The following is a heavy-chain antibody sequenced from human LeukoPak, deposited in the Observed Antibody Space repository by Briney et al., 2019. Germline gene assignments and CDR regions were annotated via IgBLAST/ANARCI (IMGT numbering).Heavy chain of an antibody. CDR3: ARGRYSYGLLGY. J-gene: IGHJ4*02. Sequence: GGSLRLSCAASGFTFTDYYMSWIRQTPGKGLEWVSYISSSGNTINYADSVKGRFTMSRDNAKNSVSLQMISLRVEDTAMYYCARGRYSYGLLGYWGQGTLVSVSS. V-gene: IGHV3-11*04. CDR2: ISSSGNTI. D-gene: IGHD5-18*01. CDR1: GFTFTDYY.